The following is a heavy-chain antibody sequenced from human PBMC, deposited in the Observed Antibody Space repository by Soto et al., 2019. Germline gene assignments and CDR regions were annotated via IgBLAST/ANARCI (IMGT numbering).Heavy chain of an antibody. CDR3: AKGPQYSSSSVGWFDP. V-gene: IGHV3-30*18. J-gene: IGHJ5*02. CDR2: ISYDGSNK. CDR1: GFTFSSYG. Sequence: QVQLVESGGGVVQPGRSLRLSCAASGFTFSSYGMHWVRQAPGKGLEWVAVISYDGSNKYYADSVKGRFTISRDNSKNTLYLQMNSLGAEDTAVYYCAKGPQYSSSSVGWFDPWGQGTLVTVSS. D-gene: IGHD6-13*01.